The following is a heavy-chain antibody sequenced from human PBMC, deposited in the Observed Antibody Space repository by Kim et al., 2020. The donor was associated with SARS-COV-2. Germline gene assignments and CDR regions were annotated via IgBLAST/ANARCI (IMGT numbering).Heavy chain of an antibody. CDR3: AREMDPTVYDY. CDR2: KT. D-gene: IGHD4-4*01. J-gene: IGHJ4*02. V-gene: IGHV1-3*01. Sequence: KTQNSQKSQGRVTITSDTSANTAYMELRRLTTKDTAIYYCAREMDPTVYDYWGQGTLVTVSS.